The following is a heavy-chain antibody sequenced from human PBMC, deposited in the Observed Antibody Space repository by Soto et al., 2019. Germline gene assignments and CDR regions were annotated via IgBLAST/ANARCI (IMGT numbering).Heavy chain of an antibody. CDR1: GFTFSSYA. V-gene: IGHV3-23*01. J-gene: IGHJ6*02. Sequence: GGSLRLSCAASGFTFSSYAMSWVRQAPGKGLEWVSAISGSGGSTYYADSVKGRFTISRDNSKNTLYLQMNSLRAEDTAVYYCAKDLPVIVGATTLVYYYYGMDVWGQGTTVTVSS. CDR2: ISGSGGST. D-gene: IGHD1-26*01. CDR3: AKDLPVIVGATTLVYYYYGMDV.